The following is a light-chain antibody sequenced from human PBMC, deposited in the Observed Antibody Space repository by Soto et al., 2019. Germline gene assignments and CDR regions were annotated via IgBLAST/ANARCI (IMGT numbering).Light chain of an antibody. Sequence: EIVMTQSPGTLSLSPGERATLSCRASQSVSSTYLAWYQQKSGQAPRLLIYGASSRATGIPDRFSGSGSGTEFTLTISSLQPEDFAVYYCQQYAVWPPQTFGQGAKVDIK. CDR2: GAS. CDR1: QSVSSTY. V-gene: IGKV3-20*01. CDR3: QQYAVWPPQT. J-gene: IGKJ1*01.